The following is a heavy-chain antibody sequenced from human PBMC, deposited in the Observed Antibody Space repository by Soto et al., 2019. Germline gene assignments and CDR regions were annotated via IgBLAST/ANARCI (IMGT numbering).Heavy chain of an antibody. CDR2: IYHTGSA. V-gene: IGHV4-30-2*06. CDR3: ASSGVTPNVLPGNGFDS. J-gene: IGHJ4*02. D-gene: IGHD3-9*01. CDR1: GGSVRSGGYS. Sequence: LQLQQSGSGLVKPSQTLSLSCVVSGGSVRSGGYSWSWIRQSPEKGLEWIGYIYHTGSAYYTPSLESRFTISLDKSKHQFSLKLTALTAADTAVYYCASSGVTPNVLPGNGFDSWGQGTLVTVSS.